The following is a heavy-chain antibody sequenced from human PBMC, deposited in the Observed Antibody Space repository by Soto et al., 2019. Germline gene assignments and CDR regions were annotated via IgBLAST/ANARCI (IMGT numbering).Heavy chain of an antibody. CDR1: GGSFSGYY. J-gene: IGHJ5*02. Sequence: PSETLSLTCAVCGGSFSGYYWSCIRQPPGKGLEWIGEINHSGSTNYNPSLKSRVTISVDTSKNQFSLKLSSVTAADTAVYYCAAGPQNNWFDPWGQGTLVTVSS. V-gene: IGHV4-34*01. CDR3: AAGPQNNWFDP. CDR2: INHSGST.